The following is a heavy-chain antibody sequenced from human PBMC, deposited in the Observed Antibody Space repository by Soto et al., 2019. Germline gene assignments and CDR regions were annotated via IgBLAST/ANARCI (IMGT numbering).Heavy chain of an antibody. CDR3: AKDRGCIDPFDY. CDR1: GFAFSSYA. CDR2: ISGSTSGT. V-gene: IGHV3-23*01. J-gene: IGHJ4*02. D-gene: IGHD3-16*02. Sequence: EVQLLESGGGLVQPGGSLRLSCAASGFAFSSYAMSWVRQAPGKGLEWVSSISGSTSGTYYADDVKGRFTISRDNSNNTLYLQMNSLRAEDTAVYYCAKDRGCIDPFDYWGQGALVTVSS.